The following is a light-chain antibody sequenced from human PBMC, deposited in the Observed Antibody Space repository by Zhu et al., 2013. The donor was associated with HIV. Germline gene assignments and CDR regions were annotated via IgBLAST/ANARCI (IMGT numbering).Light chain of an antibody. CDR3: QQYHSYPYS. CDR2: DAS. V-gene: IGKV1-5*01. J-gene: IGKJ2*03. CDR1: QNINTW. Sequence: DIQMTQSPSTLSASVGDRVTISCRAGQNINTWLAWYQQKPGKAPKFLIYDASSLQSGVSSRFSGSGSGTEFTLTITSLQADDFAAYYCQQYHSYPYSFGQGT.